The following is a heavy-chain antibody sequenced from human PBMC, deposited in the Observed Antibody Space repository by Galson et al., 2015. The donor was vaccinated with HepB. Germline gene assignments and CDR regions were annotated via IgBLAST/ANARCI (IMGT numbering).Heavy chain of an antibody. CDR3: ARERVYGDYFDY. CDR1: GYTFTSYA. D-gene: IGHD4-17*01. V-gene: IGHV1-3*01. Sequence: SVKVSCKASGYTFTSYAMHWVRQAPGQRLERMGWINAGNGNTKYSQKFQGRVTITRDTSASTAYMELSSLRSEDTAVYYCARERVYGDYFDYWGQGTLVTVSS. J-gene: IGHJ4*02. CDR2: INAGNGNT.